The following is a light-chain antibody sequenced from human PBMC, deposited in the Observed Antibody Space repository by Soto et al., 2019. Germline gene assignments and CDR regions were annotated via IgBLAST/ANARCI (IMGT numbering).Light chain of an antibody. CDR2: DDN. Sequence: SYDLTQPPSVSVAPGQTARITCGGNNIGSKSVHWYQQKPGQAPVLVVYDDNDRPSGIPERFSGSNSGNTATLTISRVEDGDEADYYCQVWESSSDQYVLGDGTKVTVL. V-gene: IGLV3-21*02. CDR1: NIGSKS. CDR3: QVWESSSDQYV. J-gene: IGLJ1*01.